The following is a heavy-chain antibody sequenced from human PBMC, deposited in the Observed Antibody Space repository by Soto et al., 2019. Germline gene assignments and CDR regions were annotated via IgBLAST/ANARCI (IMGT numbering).Heavy chain of an antibody. CDR2: IGGYKGNT. V-gene: IGHV1-18*01. D-gene: IGHD5-18*01. CDR3: APHTLDKGIPSGY. J-gene: IGHJ4*02. Sequence: QVQLVQSGAEVREPGASVKVSCKASGYTFTNYGVSWVRQAPGQGLEWMGWIGGYKGNTNYAQKLQGRVTVTTDTSTSTAYMELRSLRSDDTDVYYCAPHTLDKGIPSGYWGQGTLVTVSS. CDR1: GYTFTNYG.